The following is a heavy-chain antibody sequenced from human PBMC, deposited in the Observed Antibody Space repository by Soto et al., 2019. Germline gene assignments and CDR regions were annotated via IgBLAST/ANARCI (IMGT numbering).Heavy chain of an antibody. J-gene: IGHJ4*02. V-gene: IGHV4-30-2*06. Sequence: QLQLQESGSGVVKTSETLSLTCTVSGASISYGGFSWSWIRQSPGKGLEWIGYISHLENTYLHPSFKSQLTMSIDRTRNQFSLKLSSVTAADMAVYYCARGGGYDSFDYWGQGVLVTVSS. CDR1: GASISYGGFS. CDR3: ARGGGYDSFDY. CDR2: ISHLENT. D-gene: IGHD5-12*01.